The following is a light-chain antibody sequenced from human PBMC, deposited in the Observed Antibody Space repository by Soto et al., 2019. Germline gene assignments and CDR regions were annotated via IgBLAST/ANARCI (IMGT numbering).Light chain of an antibody. CDR3: XQSYSTSYT. J-gene: IGKJ2*01. Sequence: DIQMTQSPSSLSASVGDRVTITCRASQSISSYLNWYQQKPGKAPKLLIYAASSLQSGVPSRFSGSGSGTXXXXXISXXXXXXXXTYXRXQSYSTSYTFGQGTKVDIK. CDR1: QSISSY. V-gene: IGKV1-39*01. CDR2: AAS.